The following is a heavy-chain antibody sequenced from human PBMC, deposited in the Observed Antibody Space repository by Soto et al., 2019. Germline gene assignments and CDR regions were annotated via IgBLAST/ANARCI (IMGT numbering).Heavy chain of an antibody. CDR1: GGTFSSYA. D-gene: IGHD6-19*01. Sequence: SVKVSCTASGGTFSSYAISWVRQAPGQGLEWMGGIIPIFGTANYAQKFQGRVTITADESTSTAYMELSSLRSEDTAVYYCGRDPIAVAGTGAQMIYYYYGMDVWGQGTTVTVSS. V-gene: IGHV1-69*13. CDR3: GRDPIAVAGTGAQMIYYYYGMDV. J-gene: IGHJ6*02. CDR2: IIPIFGTA.